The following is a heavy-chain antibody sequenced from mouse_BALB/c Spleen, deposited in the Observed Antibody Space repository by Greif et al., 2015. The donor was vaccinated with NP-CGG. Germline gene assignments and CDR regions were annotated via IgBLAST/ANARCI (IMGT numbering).Heavy chain of an antibody. CDR2: IYPGDGDT. J-gene: IGHJ1*01. D-gene: IGHD1-1*01. Sequence: QVQLQQQSGAELVRPGSSVKISCKASGYAFSSYWMNWVKQRPGQGLEWIGQIYPGDGDTNYNGKFKGKATLTADKSSSTAYMQLSSLTSEDSAVYFCAREDYGTRYFDVWGAGTTVTGSS. V-gene: IGHV1-80*01. CDR1: GYAFSSYW. CDR3: AREDYGTRYFDV.